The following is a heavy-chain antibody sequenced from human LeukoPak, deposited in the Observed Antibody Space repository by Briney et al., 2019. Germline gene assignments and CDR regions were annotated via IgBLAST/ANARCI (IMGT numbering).Heavy chain of an antibody. V-gene: IGHV3-23*01. J-gene: IGHJ4*02. D-gene: IGHD6-19*01. Sequence: GGSLRLSCGGSGFTFSSYAMNWVRQAPGKGLEWVSAISGSGGSTYYADSVKGRFTISRDNSKNTLYLQMNSLRAEDTAVYYCAKDIAVAGYYFDYWGQGTLVTVSS. CDR2: ISGSGGST. CDR1: GFTFSSYA. CDR3: AKDIAVAGYYFDY.